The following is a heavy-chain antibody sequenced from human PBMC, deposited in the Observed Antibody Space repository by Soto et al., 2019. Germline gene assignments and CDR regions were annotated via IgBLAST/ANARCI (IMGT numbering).Heavy chain of an antibody. Sequence: WGSLRLSCAASGFTFSRYSMHLVRQAPGKGLEWVSYISSSSSTIYYADSVKGRFTISRDNAKNSLYLQMNSLRAEDTAVYYCASSSRLATYYYYGMDVWGQGTTVTVSS. D-gene: IGHD6-19*01. V-gene: IGHV3-48*01. CDR3: ASSSRLATYYYYGMDV. CDR1: GFTFSRYS. J-gene: IGHJ6*02. CDR2: ISSSSSTI.